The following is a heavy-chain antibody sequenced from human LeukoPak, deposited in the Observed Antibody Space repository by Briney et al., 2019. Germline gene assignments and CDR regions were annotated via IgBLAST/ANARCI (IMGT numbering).Heavy chain of an antibody. J-gene: IGHJ4*02. CDR1: GYTFTSYY. CDR3: ARDRGELGYCSGGSCYRPYYFDY. D-gene: IGHD2-15*01. CDR2: INPSGGST. V-gene: IGHV1-46*01. Sequence: ASVKVSCKASGYTFTSYYMHWVRQAPGQGLEWMGIINPSGGSTSYAQKFQGRVTMTRDTSTSTVYMELSGLRSEDTAVYYCARDRGELGYCSGGSCYRPYYFDYWGQGTLVTVSS.